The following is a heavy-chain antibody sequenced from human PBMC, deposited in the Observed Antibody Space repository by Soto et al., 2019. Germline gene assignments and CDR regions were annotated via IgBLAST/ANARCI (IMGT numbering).Heavy chain of an antibody. CDR2: IKQDGSEK. D-gene: IGHD2-2*01. V-gene: IGHV3-7*01. Sequence: GGSLRLSCAASGFTFSSYWMSWVRQAPGKGLEWVANIKQDGSEKYYVDSVKGRFTISRDNAKNSLYLQMNSLRAEDTAVYYCARDFKGYCSSTSCYDYYYYYMDVWGKGTTVTVSS. J-gene: IGHJ6*03. CDR1: GFTFSSYW. CDR3: ARDFKGYCSSTSCYDYYYYYMDV.